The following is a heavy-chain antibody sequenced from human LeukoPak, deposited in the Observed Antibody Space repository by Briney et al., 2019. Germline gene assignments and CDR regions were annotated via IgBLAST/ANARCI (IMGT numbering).Heavy chain of an antibody. CDR1: GCMFSSNW. Sequence: GGSLRLSCAASGCMFSSNWMSWVRLAPGKGLEWVANIKEDGTGTYYVDSVKGRFTISRDNAKNSLYLQMNSLRVEDTAVYYCAKEGRSLQTYWGQGTLVTVSS. CDR2: IKEDGTGT. D-gene: IGHD5-24*01. V-gene: IGHV3-7*03. J-gene: IGHJ4*02. CDR3: AKEGRSLQTY.